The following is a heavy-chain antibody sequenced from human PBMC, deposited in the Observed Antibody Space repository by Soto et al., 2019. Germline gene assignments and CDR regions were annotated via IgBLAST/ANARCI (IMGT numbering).Heavy chain of an antibody. V-gene: IGHV1-69*13. CDR3: AREGTAMIIGY. J-gene: IGHJ4*02. CDR2: IIPMLGTP. CDR1: GGTFSSYA. Sequence: ASVKVSCKASGGTFSSYAISWVRQAPGQGLEWMGGIIPMLGTPNYAPKFQGRVTITADESTSTAYMELASLRSEDTAVYYCAREGTAMIIGYWGQGTLVTVSS. D-gene: IGHD5-18*01.